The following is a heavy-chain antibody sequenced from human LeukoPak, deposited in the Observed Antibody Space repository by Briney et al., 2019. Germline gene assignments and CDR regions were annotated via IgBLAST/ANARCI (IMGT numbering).Heavy chain of an antibody. J-gene: IGHJ4*02. CDR3: ARDAHPYYDILTGYWDYFDY. D-gene: IGHD3-9*01. V-gene: IGHV1-69*04. CDR1: GGTFSSYA. CDR2: IIPIFGIA. Sequence: VASVKVSCKASGGTFSSYAISWVRQAPGQGLEWMGRIIPIFGIANYAQKFQGRVTITADKSTSTAYMELSSLRSEDTAVYYCARDAHPYYDILTGYWDYFDYWGQGTLSPSPQ.